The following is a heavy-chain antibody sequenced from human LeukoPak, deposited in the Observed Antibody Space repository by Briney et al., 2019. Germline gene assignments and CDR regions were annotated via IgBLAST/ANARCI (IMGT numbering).Heavy chain of an antibody. Sequence: SGPTLVNPTQTLTLTCTFSGFSLSTSGMCESWIRQPPVKALEWLARIDWDDDKYFSTSLKTRLTISKDTSKNQVVLTMTNMDPVDTATYYCARVTYYYDSSGYYYPDYWGQGTLVTVSS. CDR2: IDWDDDK. CDR3: ARVTYYYDSSGYYYPDY. J-gene: IGHJ4*02. CDR1: GFSLSTSGMC. V-gene: IGHV2-70*11. D-gene: IGHD3-22*01.